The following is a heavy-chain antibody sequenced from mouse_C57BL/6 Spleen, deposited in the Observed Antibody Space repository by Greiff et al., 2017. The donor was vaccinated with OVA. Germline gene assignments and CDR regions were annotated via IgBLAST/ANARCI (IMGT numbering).Heavy chain of an antibody. CDR3: DYEGY. D-gene: IGHD2-4*01. CDR1: GYPFTSHW. CDR2: FYSGCGSS. Sequence: QLQQPGAELVKPGASVKMSCKASGYPFTSHWITWVKQRPGQGLEWIGDFYSGCGSSNYNEKFKRKATLTVDTSSSTAYMQLSSLTSEDSAVYYCDYEGYWGQGTTLTVSS. J-gene: IGHJ2*01. V-gene: IGHV1-55*01.